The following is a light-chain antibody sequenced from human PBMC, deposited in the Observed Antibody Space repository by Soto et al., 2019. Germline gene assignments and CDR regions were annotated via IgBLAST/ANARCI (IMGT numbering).Light chain of an antibody. CDR1: SSDVGAYNY. J-gene: IGLJ1*01. Sequence: QSVLTQPASVSGSPGQSITISCTGSSSDVGAYNYVSWYQQHPGKAPKLIIRGVTNRPSGVSNRFSGSKSDYTASLTISGLQAEDEADYYCSSYTTAYFYVFGTGTKVTV. CDR2: GVT. CDR3: SSYTTAYFYV. V-gene: IGLV2-14*01.